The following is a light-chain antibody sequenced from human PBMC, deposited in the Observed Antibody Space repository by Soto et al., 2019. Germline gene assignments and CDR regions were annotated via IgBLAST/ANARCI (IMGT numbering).Light chain of an antibody. CDR3: FSYAGSSIWV. J-gene: IGLJ3*02. Sequence: QSALTQPASVSGSPGQSITISCTGTRSDVGSYNSIAWYQQLPGKAPRVMIFEVTKRPSGISNRFSGSKSDSTASLTISGLQAEDEADYFCFSYAGSSIWVFGGGTKLTVL. V-gene: IGLV2-23*02. CDR1: RSDVGSYNS. CDR2: EVT.